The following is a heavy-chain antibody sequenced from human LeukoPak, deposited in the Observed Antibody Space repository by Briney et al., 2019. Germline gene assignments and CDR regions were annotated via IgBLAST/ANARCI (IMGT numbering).Heavy chain of an antibody. V-gene: IGHV3-30*18. CDR2: ISYDGSNK. CDR3: AKDLNQYRMGYVPGYYFDY. J-gene: IGHJ4*02. Sequence: GGSLGLSCAASGFTFSSYGVHWVRQAPGKGLEWVAVISYDGSNKYYADSVKGRFTISRDNSKNTLYLQMNSLRAEDTAVYYCAKDLNQYRMGYVPGYYFDYWGQGTLVTVSS. CDR1: GFTFSSYG. D-gene: IGHD5-12*01.